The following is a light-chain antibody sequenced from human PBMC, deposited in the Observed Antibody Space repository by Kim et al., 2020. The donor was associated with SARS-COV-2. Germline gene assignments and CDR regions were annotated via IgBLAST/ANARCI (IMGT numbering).Light chain of an antibody. CDR1: NIGSKN. V-gene: IGLV3-21*04. J-gene: IGLJ3*02. CDR2: YDS. CDR3: QVWDSSGDQGV. Sequence: APGKTARITCGGNNIGSKNVPWYQQKPGQAPVLVIYYDSDRPSGIPERFSGSNSGNTATLTISRVEAGDEADYYCQVWDSSGDQGVFGGGTQLTVL.